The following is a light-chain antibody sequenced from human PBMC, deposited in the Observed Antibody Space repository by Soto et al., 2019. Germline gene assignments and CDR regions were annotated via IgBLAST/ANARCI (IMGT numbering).Light chain of an antibody. CDR1: SSDVGGYNY. J-gene: IGLJ1*01. CDR2: DVS. CDR3: CSYAGSYTFYV. V-gene: IGLV2-11*01. Sequence: QSALTQPRSVSGSPGQSVTISCTGTSSDVGGYNYVSWYQQHPGKAPKLMISDVSKRPSGVHDRFSGSKSGTTASLTISGLQAEDEADYSCCSYAGSYTFYVFGTGTKLTVL.